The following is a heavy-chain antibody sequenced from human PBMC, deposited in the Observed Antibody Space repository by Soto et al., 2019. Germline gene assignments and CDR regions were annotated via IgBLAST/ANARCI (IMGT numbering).Heavy chain of an antibody. CDR2: INHSGST. V-gene: IGHV4-34*01. D-gene: IGHD5-12*01. CDR3: ARAQFPGYSGYDYYYYMDV. CDR1: GGSFSGYY. J-gene: IGHJ6*03. Sequence: PSETLSLTYAVYGGSFSGYYWSWIRQPPGKGLEWIGEINHSGSTNYNPSLKSRVTISVDTSKNQFSLKLSSVTAADTAVYYCARAQFPGYSGYDYYYYMDVWGKGTTVTVSS.